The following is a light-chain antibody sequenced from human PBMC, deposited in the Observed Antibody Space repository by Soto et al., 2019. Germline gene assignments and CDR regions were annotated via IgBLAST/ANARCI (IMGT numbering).Light chain of an antibody. CDR1: SSDVGGYTY. J-gene: IGLJ1*01. CDR2: EVS. Sequence: QSVLTQPASVSGSPGQSITISCTGTSSDVGGYTYVSWYQQHPGKAPKLMIFEVSNRPSGASNRFSGSKSGNTASLTISGLQAEDEADYYCSSYTSRNTLYVFGTGTRSPS. CDR3: SSYTSRNTLYV. V-gene: IGLV2-14*01.